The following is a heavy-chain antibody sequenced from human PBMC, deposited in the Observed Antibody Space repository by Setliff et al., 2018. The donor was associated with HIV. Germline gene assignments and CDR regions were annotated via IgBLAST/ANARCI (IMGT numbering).Heavy chain of an antibody. V-gene: IGHV4-39*01. CDR3: ARHPSHYNMLTGYRYYYMDF. Sequence: SETLSLTCAVSGVSISSSSYFWGWIRRPPGTGLDWIGSIYFSGSTYYNPSLESRVTISMDTSKNQFSLKLTSVTAADTAVYYCARHPSHYNMLTGYRYYYMDFRGKGTTVTVSS. J-gene: IGHJ6*03. CDR2: IYFSGST. CDR1: GVSISSSSYF. D-gene: IGHD3-9*01.